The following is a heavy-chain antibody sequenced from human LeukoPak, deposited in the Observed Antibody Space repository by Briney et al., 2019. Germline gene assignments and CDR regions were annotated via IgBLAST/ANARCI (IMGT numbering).Heavy chain of an antibody. J-gene: IGHJ4*02. CDR1: GFTVSSTY. V-gene: IGHV3-53*01. D-gene: IGHD2-21*01. CDR2: VDKDGKM. Sequence: PGGSLRLSCAASGFTVSSTYMSWVRQSPGKGLEWVSVVDKDGKMFYIDSVKGRFAISRDTSKNTVYLQMNNLRAEDTAVYYCASRHCSGGDCYFAGADPFDHWGQGTLVTVSS. CDR3: ASRHCSGGDCYFAGADPFDH.